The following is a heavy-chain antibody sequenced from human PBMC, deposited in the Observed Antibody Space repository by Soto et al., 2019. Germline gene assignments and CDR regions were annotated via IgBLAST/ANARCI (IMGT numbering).Heavy chain of an antibody. Sequence: SVKVSCKASGGTFGSYAISWVRQAPGQGLEWMGGIIPIFGTANYAQKFQGRVTITADESTSTAYMELSSLRSEDTAVYYCARDPRVVQWYYGMDVWGQGTTVTVSS. J-gene: IGHJ6*02. V-gene: IGHV1-69*13. D-gene: IGHD6-19*01. CDR3: ARDPRVVQWYYGMDV. CDR1: GGTFGSYA. CDR2: IIPIFGTA.